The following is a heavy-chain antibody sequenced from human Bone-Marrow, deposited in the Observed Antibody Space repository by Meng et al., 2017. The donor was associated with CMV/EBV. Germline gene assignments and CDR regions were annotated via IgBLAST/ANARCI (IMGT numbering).Heavy chain of an antibody. Sequence: GESLKISCAASGFTVSSNYMSWVRQAPGKGLVWVSRINSAGNITHYAGSVKGRFAISRDNAKNTLYLQMNSLRVEDTAVYYCAGDRWGPEYWGQGTLGTVSS. CDR1: GFTVSSNY. CDR3: AGDRWGPEY. V-gene: IGHV3-74*01. D-gene: IGHD3-16*01. CDR2: INSAGNIT. J-gene: IGHJ4*01.